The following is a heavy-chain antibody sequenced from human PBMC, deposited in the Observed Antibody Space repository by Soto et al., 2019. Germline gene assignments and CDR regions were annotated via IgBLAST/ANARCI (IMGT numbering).Heavy chain of an antibody. V-gene: IGHV3-9*01. J-gene: IGHJ4*02. CDR1: GFTFDDYA. Sequence: SLRLSCAASGFTFDDYAMHWVRQAPGKGLEWVSGISWNSGSIGYADSVKGRFTISRDNAKNSLYLQMNSLRAEDTALYYCAKHIFLAAAGTNGGWDYWGQGTLVTVSS. D-gene: IGHD6-13*01. CDR2: ISWNSGSI. CDR3: AKHIFLAAAGTNGGWDY.